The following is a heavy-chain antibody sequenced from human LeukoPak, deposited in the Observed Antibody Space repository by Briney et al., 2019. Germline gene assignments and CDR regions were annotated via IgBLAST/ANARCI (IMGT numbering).Heavy chain of an antibody. CDR3: AKDIPEGFGEFEW. Sequence: GGSLRLSCAASGFTVSSYAMSWVRHAPGKGLEWVSAISRSGGSTYYADSVKGRFTISRDNSKNSLYLQMNSLTAEAAADYYCAKDIPEGFGEFEWWGQGTLVTVSS. CDR2: ISRSGGST. V-gene: IGHV3-23*01. CDR1: GFTVSSYA. J-gene: IGHJ4*02. D-gene: IGHD3-10*01.